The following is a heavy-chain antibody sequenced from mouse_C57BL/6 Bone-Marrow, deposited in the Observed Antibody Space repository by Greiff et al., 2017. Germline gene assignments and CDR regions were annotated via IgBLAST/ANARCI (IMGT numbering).Heavy chain of an antibody. CDR1: GYTFTSYW. CDR3: AREGLNLDYFDY. V-gene: IGHV1-69*01. D-gene: IGHD3-3*01. J-gene: IGHJ2*01. CDR2: IDPSDSYT. Sequence: VQLQQPGAELVMPGASVKLSCKASGYTFTSYWMHWVKQRPGQGLEWIGEIDPSDSYTNYNQKFKGKSTLTVDKSSSTAYMQLSSLASEDSAVYYCAREGLNLDYFDYWGQGTTLTVTS.